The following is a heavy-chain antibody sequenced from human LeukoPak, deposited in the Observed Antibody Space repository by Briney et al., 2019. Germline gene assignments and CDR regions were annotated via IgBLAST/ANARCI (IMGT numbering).Heavy chain of an antibody. D-gene: IGHD6-6*01. Sequence: PSETLSLTCAVSGYYIRSGYYWGWIRQPPGKGLEWIGNIYHSGITYYNPSLKSRVALSVDTSKNQFSLNVTSVTAADTAVYYCTRFSTASSRSAYYWGQGTLVTVSS. V-gene: IGHV4-38-2*01. J-gene: IGHJ4*02. CDR2: IYHSGIT. CDR1: GYYIRSGYY. CDR3: TRFSTASSRSAYY.